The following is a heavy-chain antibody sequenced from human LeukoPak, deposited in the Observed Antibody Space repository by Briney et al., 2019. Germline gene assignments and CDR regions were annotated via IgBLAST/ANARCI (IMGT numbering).Heavy chain of an antibody. Sequence: GGSLRLSCAASGFTFSNAWMSWVRQAPGKGLEWVGRIKSKTDGGTTDYAAPVKGRFTISRDDSKNTLYLQMNSLRAEDTAVYYCARYDRGNREYYYYYMDVWGKGTTVTVSS. CDR2: IKSKTDGGTT. V-gene: IGHV3-15*01. J-gene: IGHJ6*03. CDR3: ARYDRGNREYYYYYMDV. CDR1: GFTFSNAW. D-gene: IGHD3-9*01.